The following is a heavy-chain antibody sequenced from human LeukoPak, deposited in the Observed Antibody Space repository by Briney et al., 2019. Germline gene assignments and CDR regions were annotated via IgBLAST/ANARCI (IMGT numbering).Heavy chain of an antibody. CDR3: ATGPRLRTPPDY. CDR2: FDPEDGET. D-gene: IGHD4-23*01. J-gene: IGHJ4*02. Sequence: SVKVSCKVSGYTLTELSMHWVRQAPGKGLEWMGGFDPEDGETIYAQKFQGRVTMTEDTSTDTAYMELTSLRSEDTAVYYCATGPRLRTPPDYWGQGTLVTVSS. V-gene: IGHV1-24*01. CDR1: GYTLTELS.